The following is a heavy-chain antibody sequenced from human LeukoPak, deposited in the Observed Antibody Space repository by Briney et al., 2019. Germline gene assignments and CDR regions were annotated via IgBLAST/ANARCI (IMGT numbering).Heavy chain of an antibody. J-gene: IGHJ4*02. D-gene: IGHD5-12*01. CDR1: GFTFNNYD. CDR2: IYSGGST. V-gene: IGHV3-66*04. CDR3: ARHDGGYGPFDY. Sequence: PGGSLRLSCTASGFTFNNYDMNCVRQAPGKGLEWVSIIYSGGSTYYTDSVKGRFTISRDNSKNTLYLQMNSLRAEDTAVYYCARHDGGYGPFDYWGQGTLVTVSS.